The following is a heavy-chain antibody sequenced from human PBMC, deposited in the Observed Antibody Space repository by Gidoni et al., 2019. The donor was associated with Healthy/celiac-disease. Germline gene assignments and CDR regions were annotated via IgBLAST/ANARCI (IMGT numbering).Heavy chain of an antibody. J-gene: IGHJ1*01. CDR1: RGSISSSSYY. CDR2: IYYSGST. CDR3: ARHVYCGGDCYSPAYFQH. Sequence: LQLQESGPGLVKPSETLSLTCPVSRGSISSSSYYWGWIREPPGKGLEWIGIIYYSGSTYYNPSLKSRVTISVDTSKNQLSLKLSSVTAADTAVYYCARHVYCGGDCYSPAYFQHWGQGTLVTVSS. V-gene: IGHV4-39*01. D-gene: IGHD2-21*02.